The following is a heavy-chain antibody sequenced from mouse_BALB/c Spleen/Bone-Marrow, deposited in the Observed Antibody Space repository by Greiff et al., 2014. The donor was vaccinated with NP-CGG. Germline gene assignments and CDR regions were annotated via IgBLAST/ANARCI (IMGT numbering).Heavy chain of an antibody. J-gene: IGHJ4*01. V-gene: IGHV7-3*02. CDR1: GFTFTDYY. CDR3: ARDEYYAMDY. Sequence: VQLKESGGGLVQPGGSLRLSCATSGFTFTDYYMSWVRQPPGKALEWLGFIRNKANGYTTEYSASVKGRFTISRDNSQSILYLQMNTLRAEDSATYYCARDEYYAMDYWGQGTPVTVSA. CDR2: IRNKANGYTT.